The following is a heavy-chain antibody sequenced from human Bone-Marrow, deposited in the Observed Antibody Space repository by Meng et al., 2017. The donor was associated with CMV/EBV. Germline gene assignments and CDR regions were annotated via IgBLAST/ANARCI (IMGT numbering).Heavy chain of an antibody. J-gene: IGHJ4*02. Sequence: GAPLSLSRAGSAFTFSSYWMSWVRQASGKGLEWVANIKQDGSEKYYVDSVKGRFTISRDNAKNSLYLQMNSLRAEDTAVDYCKFGPENRGWYFVRDYWGQGILVTVSS. CDR1: AFTFSSYW. D-gene: IGHD6-19*01. CDR3: KFGPENRGWYFVRDY. CDR2: IKQDGSEK. V-gene: IGHV3-7*01.